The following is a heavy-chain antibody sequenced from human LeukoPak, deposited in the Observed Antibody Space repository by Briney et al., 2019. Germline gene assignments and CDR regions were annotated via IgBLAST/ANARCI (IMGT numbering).Heavy chain of an antibody. Sequence: GGSLRLSCAASGFAVSSNYMKWVRQAPGKGLEWVSLIYSVGTTHYADSVKGRFTISRDNSKNTLYLQMNSLRAEDTAVYYCARDRVWSGYLKGGNWFDPWGQGTLVTVSS. J-gene: IGHJ5*02. CDR2: IYSVGTT. V-gene: IGHV3-66*01. D-gene: IGHD3-3*01. CDR1: GFAVSSNY. CDR3: ARDRVWSGYLKGGNWFDP.